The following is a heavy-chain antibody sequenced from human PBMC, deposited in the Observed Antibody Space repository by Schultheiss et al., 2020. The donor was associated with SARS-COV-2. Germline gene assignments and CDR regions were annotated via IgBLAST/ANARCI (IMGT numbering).Heavy chain of an antibody. CDR3: AKAGLSLGYCSSTSCSIDY. J-gene: IGHJ4*02. CDR2: ISGSGGST. D-gene: IGHD2-2*01. Sequence: GESLKISCAASGFTFSSYAMSWVRQAPGKGLEWVSAISGSGGSTYYADSVKGRFTISRDNSKNTLYLQMNSLRAEDTAVYYCAKAGLSLGYCSSTSCSIDYWGQGTLVTVSS. CDR1: GFTFSSYA. V-gene: IGHV3-23*01.